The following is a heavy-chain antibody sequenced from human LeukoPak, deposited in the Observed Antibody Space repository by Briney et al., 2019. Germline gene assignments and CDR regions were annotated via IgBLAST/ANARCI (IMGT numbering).Heavy chain of an antibody. CDR1: GFTFSGSW. CDR3: ARVLYYYASVSYNYYMDV. V-gene: IGHV3-53*01. D-gene: IGHD3-10*01. J-gene: IGHJ6*03. Sequence: GGSLRLSCAASGFTFSGSWMTWVRLAPGKGLEWVSTIYSGGTTFYTDSVRGRFTISRDNSKNTLYLQMNSLRAEDAAIYYCARVLYYYASVSYNYYMDVWGKGTTVTISS. CDR2: IYSGGTT.